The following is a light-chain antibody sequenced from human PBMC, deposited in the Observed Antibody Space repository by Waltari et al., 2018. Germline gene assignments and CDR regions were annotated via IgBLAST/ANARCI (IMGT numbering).Light chain of an antibody. Sequence: EIVLTQSPATLSLSPGERATISCRASQSVSNFLAWYQQKPGQAPRLLIYDASRRAAGIPARFSGSGSGTDFTLTISRLEPEDFAVFYCQQRTNWPLTFGGGTKLEVK. V-gene: IGKV3-11*01. J-gene: IGKJ4*01. CDR3: QQRTNWPLT. CDR1: QSVSNF. CDR2: DAS.